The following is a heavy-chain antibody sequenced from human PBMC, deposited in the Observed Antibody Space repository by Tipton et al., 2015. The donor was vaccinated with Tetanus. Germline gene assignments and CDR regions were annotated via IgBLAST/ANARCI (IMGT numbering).Heavy chain of an antibody. CDR1: GFTFNNYP. Sequence: SLRLSCAASGFTFNNYPMSWVRQAPGKGLEWVSVTSATGGTRYYADSVKGRFIISRDNSKNTLYLQMNSLSAADTAVYYCAREPSSGYYFDYWGQGTLVTVSS. J-gene: IGHJ4*02. CDR3: AREPSSGYYFDY. CDR2: TSATGGTR. V-gene: IGHV3-23*01. D-gene: IGHD3-22*01.